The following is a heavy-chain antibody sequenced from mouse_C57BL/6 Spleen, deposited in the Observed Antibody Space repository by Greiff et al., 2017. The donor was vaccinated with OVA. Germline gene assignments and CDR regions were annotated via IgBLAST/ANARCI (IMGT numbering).Heavy chain of an antibody. CDR3: ARNFDY. CDR1: GFTFCDYG. Sequence: DVMLVESGGGLVKPGGSLKLSCAASGFTFCDYGMHWVRQAPEKGLEWVAYISSGSSTIYYADTVKGRFTISRDNAKNTLFLQMTSLRSEDTAMYYCARNFDYWGQGTTLTVSS. V-gene: IGHV5-17*01. CDR2: ISSGSSTI. J-gene: IGHJ2*01.